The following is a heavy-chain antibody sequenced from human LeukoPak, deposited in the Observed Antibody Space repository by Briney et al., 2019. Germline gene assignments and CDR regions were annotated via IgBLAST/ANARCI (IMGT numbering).Heavy chain of an antibody. D-gene: IGHD2-15*01. CDR3: ARGVVKYYFDY. J-gene: IGHJ4*02. CDR2: ISSSSSYI. V-gene: IGHV3-21*01. CDR1: GFTFSSYS. Sequence: GGSLRLSCAASGFTFSSYSMNWVRQAPGKGLEWVSSISSSSSYIYYADSVKGRFTISSDNAKNSLYLQMNSLRAEDTAVYYCARGVVKYYFDYWGQGTLVTVSS.